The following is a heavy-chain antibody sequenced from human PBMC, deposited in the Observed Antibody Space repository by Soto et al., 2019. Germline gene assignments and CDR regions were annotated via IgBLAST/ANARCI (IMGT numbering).Heavy chain of an antibody. V-gene: IGHV4-38-2*01. Sequence: KTSETLSITCAVSGYSISSGYYWGWIRQPPGKGLEWIGSIYHSGSTYYNPSLKSRVTISVDTSKNQFSLKLSSVTAADTAVYYCARVSVRFLEWFSEGNWFDPWGQGTLVTVS. CDR1: GYSISSGYY. D-gene: IGHD3-3*01. CDR3: ARVSVRFLEWFSEGNWFDP. J-gene: IGHJ5*02. CDR2: IYHSGST.